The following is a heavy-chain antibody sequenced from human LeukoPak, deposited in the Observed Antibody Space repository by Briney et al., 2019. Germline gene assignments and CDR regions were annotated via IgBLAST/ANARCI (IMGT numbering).Heavy chain of an antibody. D-gene: IGHD3-10*01. J-gene: IGHJ4*02. CDR2: IFPDDSDT. CDR1: GYSFPSYW. CDR3: TIRGDPWNYFDY. Sequence: GESLKISCKGSGYSFPSYWIGWVRQMPGKGLEWRGIIFPDDSDTRYSPSFQGQVTISADKSSSTAYLQWSSLKASDTAMYYCTIRGDPWNYFDYWGQGTLVTVSS. V-gene: IGHV5-51*01.